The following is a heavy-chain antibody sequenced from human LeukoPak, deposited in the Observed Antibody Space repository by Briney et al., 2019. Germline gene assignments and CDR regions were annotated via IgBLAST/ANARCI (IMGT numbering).Heavy chain of an antibody. V-gene: IGHV3-23*01. J-gene: IGHJ4*02. CDR3: ARAMVRGVITPFDY. D-gene: IGHD3-10*01. CDR1: GFIFSSYG. Sequence: GGSLRLSCAASGFIFSSYGMSWVRQAPGKGLEWVSGISGSGGSTYYADSVKGRFTISRDNSKNTLYLQMNSLRAEDTAVYYCARAMVRGVITPFDYWGQGTLVTVSS. CDR2: ISGSGGST.